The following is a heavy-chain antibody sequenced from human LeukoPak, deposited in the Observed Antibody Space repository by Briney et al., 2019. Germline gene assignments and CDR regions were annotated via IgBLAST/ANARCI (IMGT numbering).Heavy chain of an antibody. D-gene: IGHD4-17*01. CDR1: GYTFTSYY. J-gene: IGHJ4*02. V-gene: IGHV1-46*01. Sequence: ASVKVSCKASGYTFTSYYMHWVRQAPGQGFEWMGIINPSGGSTSYAQKFQGRVTMTRDTSTSTVYMELSSLRSEDTAVYYCARIPPYGDSDDYWGQGTLVTASS. CDR2: INPSGGST. CDR3: ARIPPYGDSDDY.